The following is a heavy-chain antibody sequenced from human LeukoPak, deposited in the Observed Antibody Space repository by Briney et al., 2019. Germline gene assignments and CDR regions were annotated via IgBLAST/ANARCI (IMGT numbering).Heavy chain of an antibody. J-gene: IGHJ6*02. CDR3: ARALPPRRNGVSTACMDV. V-gene: IGHV1-3*01. Sequence: ASVKVSCKASGYTFTCYAMHWVRQAPGQGLEWMGWINAGNGNTKYSQKFQGRVTITMDTSASTAYMELSSLRSEDTAVNYCARALPPRRNGVSTACMDVWGQGTTVTVPS. CDR2: INAGNGNT. D-gene: IGHD2-8*01. CDR1: GYTFTCYA.